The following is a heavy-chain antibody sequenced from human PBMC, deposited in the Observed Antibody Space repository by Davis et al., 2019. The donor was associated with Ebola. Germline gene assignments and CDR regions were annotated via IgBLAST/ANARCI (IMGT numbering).Heavy chain of an antibody. CDR1: ASSFIVYA. Sequence: SLSPSCPPSASSFIVYALTCVRPTPGKGLGWVSTISGSGGSTYYADSVKGRFTMSRDRSKNTVYLQMSNLRDEDTAVYYCAKDRTDYYDSRRFGDWGQGTLVTVSS. V-gene: IGHV3-23*01. CDR3: AKDRTDYYDSRRFGD. CDR2: ISGSGGST. D-gene: IGHD3-22*01. J-gene: IGHJ4*02.